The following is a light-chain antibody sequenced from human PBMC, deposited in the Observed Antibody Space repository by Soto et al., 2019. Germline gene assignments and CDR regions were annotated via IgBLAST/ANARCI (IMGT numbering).Light chain of an antibody. CDR2: EVT. J-gene: IGLJ1*01. Sequence: ARNRLASGTGFARQSIAISCTDTSSDVGGYDYVSWYQQHPDKAPKLMIYEVTKRPSGVSNRFSGSKSGNTASLTISGLQPEDEADYYGSSHTSGNPRVFGSGTKVTVL. CDR3: SSHTSGNPRV. V-gene: IGLV2-14*01. CDR1: SSDVGGYDY.